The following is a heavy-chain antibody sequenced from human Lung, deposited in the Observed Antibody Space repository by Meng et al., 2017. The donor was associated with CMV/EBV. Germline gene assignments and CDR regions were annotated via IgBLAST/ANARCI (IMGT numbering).Heavy chain of an antibody. Sequence: ASXXVSXKASGYTFTGYYMHWERQAPGQGLEWMGWINPNSGGTNYAQKFQGRVTMTRDTSISTAYMELSRLRSDDTAVYYCARDRVPAAFRDYGMDVWGQGNXVTVSS. CDR1: GYTFTGYY. V-gene: IGHV1-2*02. D-gene: IGHD2-2*01. CDR3: ARDRVPAAFRDYGMDV. J-gene: IGHJ6*02. CDR2: INPNSGGT.